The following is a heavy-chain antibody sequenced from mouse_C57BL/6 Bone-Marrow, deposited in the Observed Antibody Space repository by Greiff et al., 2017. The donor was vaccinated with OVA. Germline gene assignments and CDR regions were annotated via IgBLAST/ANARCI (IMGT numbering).Heavy chain of an antibody. CDR2: INTSNGGT. CDR1: GYTFTSYC. J-gene: IGHJ2*01. CDR3: SRNADYGNYFDY. D-gene: IGHD2-1*01. Sequence: VQLQQPGPELVKPGASVKLSCKASGYTFTSYCMHWVKQSPGQGLEWIGNINTSNGGTNYNEKFKSKATLTVDKSSSTAYMQLSSLTSEDSAVYYCSRNADYGNYFDYWGQGTTLTVSS. V-gene: IGHV1-53*01.